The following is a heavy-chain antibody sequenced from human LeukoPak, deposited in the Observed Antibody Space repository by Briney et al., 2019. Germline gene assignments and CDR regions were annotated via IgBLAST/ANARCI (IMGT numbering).Heavy chain of an antibody. J-gene: IGHJ4*02. V-gene: IGHV1-24*01. D-gene: IGHD2-2*01. CDR3: ATGLKHQLPFHFDY. Sequence: ASVKVSCKVSGYTLTQLSMHWVRQAPGKGLEWMGGFDPEDGETIYAQKFQGRVTMTEDTSTDTAYMELSSLRSEDTAVYYCATGLKHQLPFHFDYWGQGTLVTVSS. CDR1: GYTLTQLS. CDR2: FDPEDGET.